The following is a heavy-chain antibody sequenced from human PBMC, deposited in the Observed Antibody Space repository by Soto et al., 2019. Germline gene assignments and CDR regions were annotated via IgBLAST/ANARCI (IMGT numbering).Heavy chain of an antibody. D-gene: IGHD3-10*01. J-gene: IGHJ6*03. CDR1: GGSFSGYQ. CDR3: ARGLILWFGELSRRGGYYYYMDV. CDR2: IKDSGNI. V-gene: IGHV4-34*01. Sequence: QVQLQQWGAGLLKPSETLSLTCAVYGGSFSGYQWTWIRQTPGKGLEWIGEIKDSGNINYNPSLKSRVTISVDTAKKQISLKLSSVTAADTAVYYCARGLILWFGELSRRGGYYYYMDVWGKGTTVTVSS.